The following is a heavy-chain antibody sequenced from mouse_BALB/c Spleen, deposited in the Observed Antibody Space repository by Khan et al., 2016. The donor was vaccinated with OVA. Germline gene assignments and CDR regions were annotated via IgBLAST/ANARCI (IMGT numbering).Heavy chain of an antibody. V-gene: IGHV9-3-1*01. CDR3: ASGGYWYFDV. D-gene: IGHD1-1*02. CDR1: GYTFTHYG. Sequence: QIQLVQSGPELKKPGETVKISCKASGYTFTHYGMNWVKQAPGKGLKWMGWINTYTEEPTYADDFKGRFAFSLETSASTDFLQINNLKNEDTATYFCASGGYWYFDVWGAGTTVTVSS. CDR2: INTYTEEP. J-gene: IGHJ1*01.